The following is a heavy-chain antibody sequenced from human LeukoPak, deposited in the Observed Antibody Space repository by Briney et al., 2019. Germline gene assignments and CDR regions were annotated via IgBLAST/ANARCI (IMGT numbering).Heavy chain of an antibody. CDR3: ARDGNAGNDFDY. CDR2: IGLDGIDT. D-gene: IGHD1-1*01. CDR1: GFIFSTSW. V-gene: IGHV3-7*01. Sequence: PGGSLRLSCEASGFIFSTSWMTWVRQAPGKGLQWVASIGLDGIDTRYADFVKGRFAVSRDNAKRSLYLQMYSLTVDDMAVYYCARDGNAGNDFDYWGQGTLVTVSS. J-gene: IGHJ4*02.